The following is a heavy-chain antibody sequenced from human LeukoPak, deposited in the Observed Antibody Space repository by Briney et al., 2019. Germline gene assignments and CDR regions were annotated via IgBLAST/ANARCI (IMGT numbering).Heavy chain of an antibody. V-gene: IGHV4-59*01. CDR1: GGSISSYY. CDR2: IYYSGST. D-gene: IGHD6-19*01. CDR3: ASSGWYECFDP. Sequence: SETLSLTCTVSGGSISSYYWSWIRQPPGKGLEWIGYIYYSGSTNYNPSLKSRVTISVDTSKNQFSLKLSSVTAADTAVYYCASSGWYECFDPWGQGTLVTVSS. J-gene: IGHJ5*02.